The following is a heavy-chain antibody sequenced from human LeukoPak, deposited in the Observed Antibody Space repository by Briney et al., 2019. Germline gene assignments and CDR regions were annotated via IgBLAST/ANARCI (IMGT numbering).Heavy chain of an antibody. V-gene: IGHV3-9*01. CDR1: GFTFDDYA. J-gene: IGHJ5*02. D-gene: IGHD1-26*01. Sequence: GGSLRLSCAASGFTFDDYAMHWVRQAPGKGLEWVSGISWNSGSIGYADSVKGRFTISRDNAKNSLYLRMNSLRAEDTALYYCAKDISGSYGGWFDPWGQGTLVTVSS. CDR2: ISWNSGSI. CDR3: AKDISGSYGGWFDP.